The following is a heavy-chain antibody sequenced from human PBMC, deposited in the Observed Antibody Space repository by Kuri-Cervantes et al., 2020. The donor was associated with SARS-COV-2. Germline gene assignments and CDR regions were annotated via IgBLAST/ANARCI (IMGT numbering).Heavy chain of an antibody. D-gene: IGHD2-2*01. J-gene: IGHJ3*02. V-gene: IGHV4-34*01. CDR3: ARARIYCSSTSCRPMAFDI. Sequence: GSLRLSCAVYGGSFSGYYWSWIRQPPGKGLEWIGEINHSGSTNYNPSLKSRVTISVDTSKNQFSLKLSSVTAADTAVYYRARARIYCSSTSCRPMAFDIWGQGTMVTVSS. CDR1: GGSFSGYY. CDR2: INHSGST.